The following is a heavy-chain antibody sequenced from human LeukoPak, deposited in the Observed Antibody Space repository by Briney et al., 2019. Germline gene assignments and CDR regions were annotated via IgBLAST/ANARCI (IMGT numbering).Heavy chain of an antibody. CDR3: ARRRMITFGGVITSYYFDY. CDR1: GYTFTSYG. Sequence: ASVKVSCKASGYTFTSYGISWVRQAPRQGLEWMGWISAYNGNTNYAQKLQGRVTMTTDTSTSTAYMELRSLRSDDTAVYYCARRRMITFGGVITSYYFDYWGQGTLVTVSS. J-gene: IGHJ4*02. D-gene: IGHD3-16*02. CDR2: ISAYNGNT. V-gene: IGHV1-18*01.